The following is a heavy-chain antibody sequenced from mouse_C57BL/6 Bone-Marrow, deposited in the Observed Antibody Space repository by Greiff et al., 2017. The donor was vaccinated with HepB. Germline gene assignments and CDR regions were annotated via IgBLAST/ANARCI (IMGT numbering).Heavy chain of an antibody. D-gene: IGHD2-1*01. CDR2: ISDGGSYT. J-gene: IGHJ4*01. CDR1: GFTFSSYA. CDR3: ARERGLYYGNYVNAMDY. V-gene: IGHV5-4*01. Sequence: DVKLVESGGGLVKPGGSLKLSCAASGFTFSSYAMSWVRQTPEKRLEWVATISDGGSYTYYPDNVKGRFTISRDNAKNNLYLQMSHLKSEDTAMYYCARERGLYYGNYVNAMDYWGQGTSVTVSS.